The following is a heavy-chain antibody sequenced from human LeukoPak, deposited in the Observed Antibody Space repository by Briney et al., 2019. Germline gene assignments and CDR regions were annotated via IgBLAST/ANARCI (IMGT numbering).Heavy chain of an antibody. V-gene: IGHV3-48*02. CDR2: ISSISSTI. CDR1: GFTFSSYS. J-gene: IGHJ5*02. Sequence: PGGSLRLSCAASGFTFSSYSMNWVRHAPRKGLEWGSYISSISSTIYYTDSVKGRFTISRDNNKNSLYLKMSRLRDEDTAVYYCARSNWFDPWGEGTLVTVSS. CDR3: ARSNWFDP.